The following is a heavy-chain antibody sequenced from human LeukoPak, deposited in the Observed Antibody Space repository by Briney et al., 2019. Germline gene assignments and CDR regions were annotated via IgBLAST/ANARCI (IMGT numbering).Heavy chain of an antibody. CDR3: ARGVEPLAANTLAY. Sequence: GGSLRLSCAASGFTVITNDMTWVRQDPGKGIEWVSVLYSDGNTKYADSVQGRFTISRDNSKNTLYLEMNSLSPDDTAVYYCARGVEPLAANTLAYWGQGTLVTVSS. CDR2: LYSDGNT. V-gene: IGHV3-53*01. D-gene: IGHD1-14*01. CDR1: GFTVITND. J-gene: IGHJ4*02.